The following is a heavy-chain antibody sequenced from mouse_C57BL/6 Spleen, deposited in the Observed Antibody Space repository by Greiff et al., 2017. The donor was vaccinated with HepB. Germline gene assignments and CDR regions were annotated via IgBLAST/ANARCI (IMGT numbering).Heavy chain of an antibody. V-gene: IGHV1-54*01. CDR3: ARKGLGAWFAY. CDR2: INPGSGGT. Sequence: QVQLKESGAELVRPGTSVKVSCKASGYAFTNYLIEWVKQRPGQGLEWIGVINPGSGGTNYNEKFKGKATLTADKSSSTAYMQLSSLTSEDSAVYFCARKGLGAWFAYWGQGTLVTVSA. CDR1: GYAFTNYL. J-gene: IGHJ3*01.